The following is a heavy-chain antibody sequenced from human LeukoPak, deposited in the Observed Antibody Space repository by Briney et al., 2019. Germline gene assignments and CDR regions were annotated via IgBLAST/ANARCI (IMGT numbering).Heavy chain of an antibody. V-gene: IGHV1-2*02. J-gene: IGHJ4*02. Sequence: EASVKVSCKASGYTFTDYYMHWVRQAPGQGLEWMGWINPNSGGTNYAQKFQDRDTMTRDTSISTAYMELSTLRSDDTAVYYCARGVSNGWYYFDYWGQGTLVTVSS. CDR2: INPNSGGT. D-gene: IGHD6-19*01. CDR3: ARGVSNGWYYFDY. CDR1: GYTFTDYY.